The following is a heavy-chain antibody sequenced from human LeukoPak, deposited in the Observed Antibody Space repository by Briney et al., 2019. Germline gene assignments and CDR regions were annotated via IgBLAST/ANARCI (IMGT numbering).Heavy chain of an antibody. D-gene: IGHD2-8*01. J-gene: IGHJ4*02. CDR2: ISDNGATT. CDR3: AKDTSIGRYCTNGVCSPFDY. CDR1: GFTFSSYA. Sequence: GGSLRLSCAGSGFTFSSYAMSWVRQAPGKGLEWVSAISDNGATTYDADSVKGRFTISRDNSRSTQYLQMNSLRAEDTALYYCAKDTSIGRYCTNGVCSPFDYWGQGTLVTVSS. V-gene: IGHV3-23*01.